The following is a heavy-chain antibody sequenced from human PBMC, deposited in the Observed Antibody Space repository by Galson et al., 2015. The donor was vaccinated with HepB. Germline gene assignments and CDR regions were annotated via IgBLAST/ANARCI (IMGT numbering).Heavy chain of an antibody. V-gene: IGHV3-74*01. Sequence: SLRLSCAASGFTLRSHWMHWVRQAPGKGLLWVARIDAAGRSTAYAEPVQGRFTISRDNAKNSLFLQMNSLRAEDTAVYYCARDGSIGSTSYGMDVWGQGTTVTVSS. D-gene: IGHD2-2*01. CDR2: IDAAGRST. CDR3: ARDGSIGSTSYGMDV. J-gene: IGHJ6*02. CDR1: GFTLRSHW.